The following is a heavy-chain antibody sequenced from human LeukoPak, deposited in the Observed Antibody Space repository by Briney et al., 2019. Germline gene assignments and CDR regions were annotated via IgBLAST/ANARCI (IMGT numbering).Heavy chain of an antibody. CDR2: FDPEDGEI. CDR3: SKVPPPLRYCTTTTCDLTGY. V-gene: IGHV1-24*01. Sequence: ASVKVSCKVSGYMLTELSMHWVRQAPGKGLEWMGGFDPEDGEIIYAQKFQGRVTMTGDTSTDTAYMELTSLRSEYTAVYYCSKVPPPLRYCTTTTCDLTGYWGQGTLVTVSS. J-gene: IGHJ4*02. D-gene: IGHD2-2*01. CDR1: GYMLTELS.